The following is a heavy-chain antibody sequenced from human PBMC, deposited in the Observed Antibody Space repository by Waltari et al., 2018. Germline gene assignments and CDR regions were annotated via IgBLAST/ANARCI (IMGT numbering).Heavy chain of an antibody. D-gene: IGHD1-26*01. Sequence: QVYLVQSGTEVKKPGASVKVSCKISGYTLTELSRHWVRQAPGKGLEWIGDLDPEEGKTTYEQKFPGRVTLTEDTSTDTAYMALCSLSSDDTAVYYCATGRWERPFEYWGQGTVVTVSS. V-gene: IGHV1-24*01. J-gene: IGHJ4*02. CDR2: LDPEEGKT. CDR3: ATGRWERPFEY. CDR1: GYTLTELS.